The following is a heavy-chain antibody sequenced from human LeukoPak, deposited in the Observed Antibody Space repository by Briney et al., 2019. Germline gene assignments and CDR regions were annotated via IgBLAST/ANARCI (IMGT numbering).Heavy chain of an antibody. CDR2: IYYSGST. CDR3: ARARCQPTCYYYYYMDV. V-gene: IGHV4-61*01. D-gene: IGHD2-15*01. CDR1: GDSISSGSYY. Sequence: SETLSLTCTVSGDSISSGSYYWSWIRQPPGKGLEWVGYIYYSGSTNYNPSLKSRVTISVDTSKNQFSLKLSSVTAADTAVYYCARARCQPTCYYYYYMDVWGKGTTVTISS. J-gene: IGHJ6*03.